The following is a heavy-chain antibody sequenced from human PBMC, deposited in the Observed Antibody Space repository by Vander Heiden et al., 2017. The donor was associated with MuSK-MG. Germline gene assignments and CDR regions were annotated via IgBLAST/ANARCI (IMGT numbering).Heavy chain of an antibody. V-gene: IGHV3-48*01. D-gene: IGHD1-26*01. J-gene: IGHJ6*03. CDR1: GFTFSDYS. Sequence: EVQLVESGGGLVQPGGSLRLSCAASGFTFSDYSINWVRQAPGKGLEWISYISGSTSTVFYADSVKGRFTISRDNAKNSVYLQINSLRVEDLAVFYCARSPRPTVSGYYFHYMDVWGRGTTVTVSS. CDR3: ARSPRPTVSGYYFHYMDV. CDR2: ISGSTSTV.